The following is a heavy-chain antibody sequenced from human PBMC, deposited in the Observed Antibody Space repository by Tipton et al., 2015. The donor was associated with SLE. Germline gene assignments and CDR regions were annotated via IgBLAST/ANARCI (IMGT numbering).Heavy chain of an antibody. CDR1: GGSISSYY. J-gene: IGHJ6*02. D-gene: IGHD1-26*01. CDR3: ARDSGSYSGNYYGMDV. Sequence: TLSLTCTVSGGSISSYYWSWILQPPGKGLEWIGYIYYSGSTNYNPSLKSRVTVSVDTSKNQFSLKLSSVTAADTAVYYCARDSGSYSGNYYGMDVWGQGTTVTVSS. V-gene: IGHV4-59*12. CDR2: IYYSGST.